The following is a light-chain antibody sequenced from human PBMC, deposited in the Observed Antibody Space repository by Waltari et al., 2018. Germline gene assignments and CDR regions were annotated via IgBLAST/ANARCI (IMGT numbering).Light chain of an antibody. V-gene: IGKV3-20*01. CDR1: QSVRSRY. CDR3: QQFGPPLT. CDR2: GAS. J-gene: IGKJ4*01. Sequence: EIVLTQSPGTLSLSPGERGTLSCRASQSVRSRYLAWYQQKPGQAPRLLIYGASSRATGIPDRFSGSGSGTDFTLTISRLEPEDFAVYYCQQFGPPLTFGGGTRIEIK.